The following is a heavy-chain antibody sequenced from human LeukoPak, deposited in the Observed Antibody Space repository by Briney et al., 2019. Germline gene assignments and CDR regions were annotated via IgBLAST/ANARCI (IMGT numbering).Heavy chain of an antibody. Sequence: PSETLSLTCTVSGGSITNYWTRIRQPPGKGLEWIGHIYYTGSTEYNPSLKSRVTISVDTSKNQFSLKLSSVTAADTAVYYCARSVAGTTAWFDPWGQGTLVTVSS. CDR3: ARSVAGTTAWFDP. CDR1: GGSITNY. J-gene: IGHJ5*02. V-gene: IGHV4-59*01. D-gene: IGHD6-19*01. CDR2: IYYTGST.